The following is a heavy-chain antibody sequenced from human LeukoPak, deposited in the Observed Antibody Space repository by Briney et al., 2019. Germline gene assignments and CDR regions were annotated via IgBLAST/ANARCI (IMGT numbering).Heavy chain of an antibody. J-gene: IGHJ5*02. Sequence: SETLSLACTVSGGSISSSSYYWGWVRQPPGKGLEWIGSIYYSGSTYYNPSLKSRVTISVDTSKNQFSLKLSSVTAADTAVYYCARAGGYYGSGSYQWFDPWGQGTLVTVSS. CDR3: ARAGGYYGSGSYQWFDP. CDR2: IYYSGST. D-gene: IGHD3-10*01. V-gene: IGHV4-39*07. CDR1: GGSISSSSYY.